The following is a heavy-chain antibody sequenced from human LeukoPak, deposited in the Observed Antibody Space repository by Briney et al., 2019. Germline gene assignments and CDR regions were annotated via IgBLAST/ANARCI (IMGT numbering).Heavy chain of an antibody. CDR1: GFTYNNYA. CDR2: ISGGGETT. D-gene: IGHD4-17*01. J-gene: IGHJ4*02. CDR3: ARDYADYVGYFFFDY. Sequence: GGSLRLSCAASGFTYNNYAMNWVRQAPGKGLEWVSSISGGGETTYYADSAKGRFTISRDNSQNTLYLQMNSLRAEDTAVYYCARDYADYVGYFFFDYWGQGTLVTVSS. V-gene: IGHV3-23*01.